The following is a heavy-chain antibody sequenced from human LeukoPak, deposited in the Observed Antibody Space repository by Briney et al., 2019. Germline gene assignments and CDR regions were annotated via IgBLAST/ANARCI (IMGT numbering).Heavy chain of an antibody. V-gene: IGHV4-59*01. CDR2: IYYSGST. D-gene: IGHD3-3*01. Sequence: SETLSLTCTVSGGSISSYYWSWIRQPPGKGLEWIGYIYYSGSTNYNPSLKSRVTISVDTSKNQFSLKLSSVTAADTAVYYCARVGGSYYDFWSGYADAFDIWGQGTMVTVSS. J-gene: IGHJ3*02. CDR1: GGSISSYY. CDR3: ARVGGSYYDFWSGYADAFDI.